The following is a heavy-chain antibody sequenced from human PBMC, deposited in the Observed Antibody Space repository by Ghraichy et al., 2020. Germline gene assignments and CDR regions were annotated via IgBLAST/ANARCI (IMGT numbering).Heavy chain of an antibody. CDR1: GFMFSAYG. J-gene: IGHJ6*02. CDR3: AKLLVGRTNSHYSYGLDV. Sequence: SCAASGFMFSAYGMHWVRRPPGKGLEWVAFIQFDGSNIFYAESVKGRFTISRDNSKNTLYLQLNSLRVEDTAIYYCAKLLVGRTNSHYSYGLDVWGQGTTVSVSS. V-gene: IGHV3-30*02. CDR2: IQFDGSNI. D-gene: IGHD1-26*01.